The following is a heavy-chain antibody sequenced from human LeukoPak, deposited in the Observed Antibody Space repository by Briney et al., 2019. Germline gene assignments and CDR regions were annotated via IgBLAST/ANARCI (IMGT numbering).Heavy chain of an antibody. D-gene: IGHD2-2*01. CDR2: IIPIFGTA. CDR3: ARFSGVVPAVMGSSVRDV. V-gene: IGHV1-69*13. J-gene: IGHJ6*02. CDR1: GGTFSSYA. Sequence: ASVKVSCKASGGTFSSYAISWVRQAPGQGLEWMGGIIPIFGTANYAQKFQGRVTITADESTSTAYMELSSLRSEDTAVYYCARFSGVVPAVMGSSVRDVGGQGPTAT.